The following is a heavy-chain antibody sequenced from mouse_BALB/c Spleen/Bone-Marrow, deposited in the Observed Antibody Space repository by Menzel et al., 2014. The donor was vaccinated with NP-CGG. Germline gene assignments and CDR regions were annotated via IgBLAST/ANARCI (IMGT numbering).Heavy chain of an antibody. J-gene: IGHJ2*01. Sequence: QVQLQQSGAELVRPGTSVKVSCKASGYAFTNYLIEWVKQRPGQGLDWIGVIYPGSGGTNYNEKFRDKATLTADKSSSTAYMQLSSLTSDDSAVYFCARGTTVYYFDYWGQDTTLTVSS. V-gene: IGHV1-54*01. CDR3: ARGTTVYYFDY. D-gene: IGHD1-1*01. CDR1: GYAFTNYL. CDR2: IYPGSGGT.